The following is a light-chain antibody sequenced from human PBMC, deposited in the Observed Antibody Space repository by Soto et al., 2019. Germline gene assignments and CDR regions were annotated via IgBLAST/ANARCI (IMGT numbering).Light chain of an antibody. J-gene: IGKJ4*01. CDR1: QSVSSSY. CDR3: QQFGSSPPLT. CDR2: GAS. V-gene: IGKV3-20*01. Sequence: EIVLTQSPGTLSLSPGERATLSCRASQSVSSSYSAWYQQKPGQAPSLLIYGASTRATGIPDRFSGSGSGTDFTLTISRLEPEDFAVYYCQQFGSSPPLTFGGGTKVEIK.